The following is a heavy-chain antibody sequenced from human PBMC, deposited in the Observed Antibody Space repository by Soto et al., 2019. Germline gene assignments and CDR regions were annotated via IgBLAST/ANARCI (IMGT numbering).Heavy chain of an antibody. V-gene: IGHV4-4*02. CDR3: ARVYSGSYSDS. CDR2: IFHGGST. D-gene: IGHD1-26*01. Sequence: WVRQPPGKGLEWIGEIFHGGSTYYNPSLKTRLTISVDKSKNQFSLNLTSVTAADTAEYYCARVYSGSYSDSWGRGTLVTVSS. J-gene: IGHJ4*02.